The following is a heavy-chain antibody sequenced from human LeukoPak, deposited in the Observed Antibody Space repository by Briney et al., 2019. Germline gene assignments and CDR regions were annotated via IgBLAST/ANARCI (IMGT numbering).Heavy chain of an antibody. CDR1: GFTFSSYG. V-gene: IGHV3-33*06. D-gene: IGHD3-22*01. CDR2: IWYDGSNK. Sequence: PGGSLRLSCAASGFTFSSYGMHWVPQAPGKGLEGVAVIWYDGSNKYYADSEKGRYTISRDNSKNTLYLQMNSLRAEDTAVYYCAKSDSSGYYYAEGGSFDYWGQGTLVTVSS. CDR3: AKSDSSGYYYAEGGSFDY. J-gene: IGHJ4*02.